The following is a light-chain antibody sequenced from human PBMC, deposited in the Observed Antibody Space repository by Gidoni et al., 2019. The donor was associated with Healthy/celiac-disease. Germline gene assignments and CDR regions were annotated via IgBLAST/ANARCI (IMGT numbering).Light chain of an antibody. V-gene: IGKV1-17*01. CDR3: LQQNSYPWT. CDR1: QGIRND. J-gene: IGKJ1*01. CDR2: AAS. Sequence: DIQMTQSPSSLSASVGDRVTITCRASQGIRNDLGWYQQKPGKAPKRLIYAASSLQSGVPSTFRSSGCGREVTLTISSRKTEDFATYYCLQQNSYPWTFGQXTKVEIK.